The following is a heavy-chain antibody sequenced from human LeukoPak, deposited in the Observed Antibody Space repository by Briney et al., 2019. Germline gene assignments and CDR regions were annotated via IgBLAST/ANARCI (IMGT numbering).Heavy chain of an antibody. D-gene: IGHD3-3*01. CDR3: ARDNEEYYDFWSGYYYYMDV. CDR2: ISSSRNYI. V-gene: IGHV3-21*01. J-gene: IGHJ6*03. Sequence: PGGSLRLSCAASGFTFSSYAMSWVRQAPGKGLEWVSSISSSRNYIYYADSVKGRFTISRDNAKNSLYLQMNSLRAEDTAVYYCARDNEEYYDFWSGYYYYMDVWGKGTTVTVSS. CDR1: GFTFSSYA.